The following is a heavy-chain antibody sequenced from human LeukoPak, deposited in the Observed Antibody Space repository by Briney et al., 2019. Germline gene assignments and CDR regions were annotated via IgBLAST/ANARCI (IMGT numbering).Heavy chain of an antibody. CDR2: ISRNSATI. V-gene: IGHV3-9*01. CDR3: AKGDGDYHASFDY. Sequence: PGRSLRLSCAASGFTFDDYARHWVRQAPGKSLEWVSGISRNSATIGFGDSVKGRFTISRDNAKNSLFLQINSLRAEDTALYYCAKGDGDYHASFDYWGQGILVTVSS. CDR1: GFTFDDYA. J-gene: IGHJ4*02. D-gene: IGHD4-17*01.